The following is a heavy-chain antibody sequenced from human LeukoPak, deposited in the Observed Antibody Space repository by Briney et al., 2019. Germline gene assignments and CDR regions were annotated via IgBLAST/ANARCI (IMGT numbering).Heavy chain of an antibody. CDR1: GFSFSSYS. J-gene: IGHJ4*02. D-gene: IGHD3-10*01. Sequence: GGSLRLSCAASGFSFSSYSMNWVRQAPGKGLEWVSYITSSNTVHYADAVKGRFAISRDNAKNSLYLQMNSLRAEDTAVYYCATLYGSGSPFQYWGQGTLVTVSS. V-gene: IGHV3-48*01. CDR3: ATLYGSGSPFQY. CDR2: ITSSNTV.